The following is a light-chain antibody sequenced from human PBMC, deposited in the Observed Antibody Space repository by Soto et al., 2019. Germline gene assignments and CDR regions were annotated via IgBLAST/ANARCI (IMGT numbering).Light chain of an antibody. J-gene: IGKJ1*01. Sequence: DIQMTQSPSTLSAPIGDRVTITCRASRSISDWLAWYQQKPGKNPKLLIFDASSLKSGVPSRFSGSGSGTESTLTISGPQPDEAVTYICVQNSSHSWRFGQGPKVEIK. V-gene: IGKV1-5*01. CDR2: DAS. CDR1: RSISDW. CDR3: VQNSSHSWR.